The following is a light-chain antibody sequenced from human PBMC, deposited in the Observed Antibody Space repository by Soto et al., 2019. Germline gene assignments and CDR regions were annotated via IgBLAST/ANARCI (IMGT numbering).Light chain of an antibody. Sequence: QTVVTQSPSASASRGASVRLTCTLSSGHSSYAIAWHQQQPEKGPRYLMKINSDGSHRKGDGIPDRFSGSSSGAERYLTISSFQSEDEADYYCQTWVTGPWVFGGGTKVTVL. CDR2: INSDGSH. CDR1: SGHSSYA. CDR3: QTWVTGPWV. J-gene: IGLJ3*02. V-gene: IGLV4-69*01.